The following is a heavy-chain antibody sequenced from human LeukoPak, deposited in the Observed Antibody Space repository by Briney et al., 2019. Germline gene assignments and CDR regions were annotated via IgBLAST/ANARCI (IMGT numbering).Heavy chain of an antibody. D-gene: IGHD3-3*01. V-gene: IGHV3-21*01. CDR1: GFTFSSYS. J-gene: IGHJ5*02. CDR3: APAASYYDFWSGYS. Sequence: GGSLRLSCASSGFTFSSYSMNWVRQAPGKGLEWVSSISSSSSYIYYADSVKGRFTISRDNAKNSLYLQMNSLRAEDTAVYYCAPAASYYDFWSGYSWGQGTLVTVSS. CDR2: ISSSSSYI.